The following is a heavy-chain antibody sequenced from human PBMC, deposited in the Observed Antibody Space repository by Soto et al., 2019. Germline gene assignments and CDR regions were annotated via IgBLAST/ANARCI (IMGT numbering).Heavy chain of an antibody. D-gene: IGHD4-17*01. CDR3: AKASMGTTKGKYYFDC. Sequence: EVQLLESGGGLVQPGGSLRLSCAASGFSFSTYAMSWVRQAPGKGLEWVSAISGSGGNTYYADSVKGRFTISRYSSKNTLYLQMNSLRAEDTAIYYCAKASMGTTKGKYYFDCWGQGTLVTASS. CDR2: ISGSGGNT. J-gene: IGHJ4*02. CDR1: GFSFSTYA. V-gene: IGHV3-23*01.